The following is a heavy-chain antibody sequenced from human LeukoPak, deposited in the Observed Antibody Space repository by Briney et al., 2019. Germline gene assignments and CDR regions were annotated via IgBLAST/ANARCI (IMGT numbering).Heavy chain of an antibody. D-gene: IGHD3-22*01. J-gene: IGHJ5*02. CDR3: ARDPPYYYDSSGYSLGWFDP. V-gene: IGHV1-18*01. CDR2: INACNGNT. Sequence: ASVKVSCKASGYTFTSYGIRWVRQAPGHGVEWMGWINACNGNTNYAQKLQGRVTMTTDTPTSTAYMELRSLRSDDTAVYYCARDPPYYYDSSGYSLGWFDPWGQGTLVTVSS. CDR1: GYTFTSYG.